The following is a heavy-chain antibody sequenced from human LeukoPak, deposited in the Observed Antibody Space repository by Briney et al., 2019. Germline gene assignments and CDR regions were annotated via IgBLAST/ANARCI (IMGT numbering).Heavy chain of an antibody. Sequence: PSETLSLTCTVSGGSISSYYWSWIRQPPGKGLEWIGYIYYSGSTNYNPSLKSRVTISVDTSKNQFSLNLSSVTAADTAVYYCARSYSYYYYYYDMDVWGQGTTVTVSS. CDR3: ARSYSYYYYYYDMDV. CDR2: IYYSGST. V-gene: IGHV4-59*08. J-gene: IGHJ6*02. D-gene: IGHD4-11*01. CDR1: GGSISSYY.